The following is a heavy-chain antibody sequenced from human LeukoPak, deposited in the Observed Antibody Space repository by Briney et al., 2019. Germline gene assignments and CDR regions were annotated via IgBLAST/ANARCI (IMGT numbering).Heavy chain of an antibody. Sequence: ASVKVSCKASGYTFTGYYMHWMRQAPGQGLEWMGWINPNSGGTNYAQKFQGRVTMTRDTSISTAYMELSRLRSDDTAVYYCAREGNYYDSSGYYRTWGQGTLVTVCS. D-gene: IGHD3-22*01. V-gene: IGHV1-2*02. CDR2: INPNSGGT. CDR1: GYTFTGYY. CDR3: AREGNYYDSSGYYRT. J-gene: IGHJ5*02.